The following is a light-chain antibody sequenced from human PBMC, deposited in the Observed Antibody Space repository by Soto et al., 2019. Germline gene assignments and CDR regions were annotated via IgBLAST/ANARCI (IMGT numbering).Light chain of an antibody. CDR2: EDN. CDR3: QSYDSSSWV. V-gene: IGLV6-57*03. J-gene: IGLJ3*02. Sequence: NFMLTQPNSVSESPGKTVTISRTRSSGSIASNYVQWYQQRPGSAPTTVIYEDNQRPSGVPDRFSGSIDSSSNSASLTISGLKTEDEADYYCQSYDSSSWVFGGGTKVTVL. CDR1: SGSIASNY.